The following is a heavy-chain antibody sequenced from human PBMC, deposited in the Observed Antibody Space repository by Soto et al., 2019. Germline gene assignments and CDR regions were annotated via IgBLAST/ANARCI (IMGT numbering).Heavy chain of an antibody. CDR2: IIGSGVTA. CDR1: GFTFSSYV. Sequence: EVQLLESGGGLVQPGGSLTLSCAASGFTFSSYVMNWVRQAPGKGLEWVSTIIGSGVTAYYADSVKGRFTISRDNSKNTLYLHMNSLRAEDTAVYFCAKNSAATIRVGFDYWGQGTLVTVSS. D-gene: IGHD5-12*01. V-gene: IGHV3-23*01. J-gene: IGHJ4*02. CDR3: AKNSAATIRVGFDY.